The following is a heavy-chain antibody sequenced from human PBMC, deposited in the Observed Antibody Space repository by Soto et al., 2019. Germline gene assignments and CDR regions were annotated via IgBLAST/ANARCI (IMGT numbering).Heavy chain of an antibody. V-gene: IGHV4-59*08. CDR3: ARRYGYSFDY. D-gene: IGHD1-1*01. CDR1: AGSISSYY. Sequence: QVQLQESGPGLVKPSETLSLTCTVSAGSISSYYWRWIRQPPGRGLEWIGYIYYSGSTNYNPSLKSRLAISVDPSKNQFSLKLSSVTAADTAVYYCARRYGYSFDYWGQGTLVTVSS. CDR2: IYYSGST. J-gene: IGHJ4*02.